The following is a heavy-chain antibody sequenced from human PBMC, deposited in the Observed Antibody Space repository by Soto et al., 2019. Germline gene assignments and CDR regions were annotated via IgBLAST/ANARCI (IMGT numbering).Heavy chain of an antibody. V-gene: IGHV1-2*02. CDR3: AIIMGHRDAFSV. D-gene: IGHD2-8*01. J-gene: IGHJ3*01. CDR2: INPRTGDT. Sequence: QVQLEQSGVEVKKSGASVTLSCKASGYGFTGYYIHWVRQARGKGLEWMGWINPRTGDTSFVDKDEGRVSGIRDTSISTAYLEMQSLTSDDTAVYYCAIIMGHRDAFSVWGQGTTVTVSS. CDR1: GYGFTGYY.